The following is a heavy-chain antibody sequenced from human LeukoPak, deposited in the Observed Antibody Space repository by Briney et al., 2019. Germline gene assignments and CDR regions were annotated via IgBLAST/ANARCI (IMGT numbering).Heavy chain of an antibody. D-gene: IGHD2-2*01. V-gene: IGHV4-39*07. Sequence: SETLSLTCTVSGGSISSSSYYWGWIRQPPGKGLEWIGSIYYSGSTYYNPSLKSRVTISVDTSKNQFSLKLSSVTAADTAVYYCARVRIVVVPGDMDVWGKGTTVTVSS. J-gene: IGHJ6*03. CDR3: ARVRIVVVPGDMDV. CDR1: GGSISSSSYY. CDR2: IYYSGST.